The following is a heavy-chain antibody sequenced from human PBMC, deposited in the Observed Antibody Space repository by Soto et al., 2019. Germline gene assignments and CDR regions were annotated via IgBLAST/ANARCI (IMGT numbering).Heavy chain of an antibody. D-gene: IGHD2-15*01. V-gene: IGHV1-69*06. CDR2: IIPIFGTA. J-gene: IGHJ6*02. CDR3: ARFSGGSYNTYYFYYGMDV. Sequence: SVKVSCKASGGTFSSYAISWVRQAPGQGLEWMGGIIPIFGTANYAQKFQGRVTITADKSTSTAYVELRSLRSDDTAMYYCARFSGGSYNTYYFYYGMDVWGQGTTVTVSS. CDR1: GGTFSSYA.